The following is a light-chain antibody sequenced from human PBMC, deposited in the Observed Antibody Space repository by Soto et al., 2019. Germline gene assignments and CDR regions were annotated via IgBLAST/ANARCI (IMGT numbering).Light chain of an antibody. J-gene: IGLJ1*01. CDR2: SDN. CDR1: SXNIGANI. CDR3: AAWDNSLDAFV. V-gene: IGLV1-44*01. Sequence: QSVLTQPPSASGTPGQGVTMSCSGSSXNIGANIVTWYQQLPGAAPKLLIYSDNQRPSGVPDRVSGSKSGTSASLAISGLQSEDEADYYCAAWDNSLDAFVFGSGTRSPS.